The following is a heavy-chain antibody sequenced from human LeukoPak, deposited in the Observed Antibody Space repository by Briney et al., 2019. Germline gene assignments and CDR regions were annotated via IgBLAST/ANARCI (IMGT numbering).Heavy chain of an antibody. Sequence: SETLSLTCTLSGGSISSYYWSWLRQPPGKGLEWIGYIYYSGSTNYNPSLKSRVTISVDTSKNQFSLKLSSVTAADTAVYYCARARYSSSWVDYWGQGTLVTVSS. CDR3: ARARYSSSWVDY. CDR2: IYYSGST. D-gene: IGHD6-13*01. V-gene: IGHV4-59*01. J-gene: IGHJ4*02. CDR1: GGSISSYY.